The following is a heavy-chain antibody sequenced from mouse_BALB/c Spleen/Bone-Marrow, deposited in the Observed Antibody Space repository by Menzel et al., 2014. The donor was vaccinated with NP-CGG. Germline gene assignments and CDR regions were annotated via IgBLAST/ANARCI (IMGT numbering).Heavy chain of an antibody. CDR2: IWRGGSS. CDR3: ARNRGNYFSWFAY. D-gene: IGHD2-1*01. CDR1: GFSLTSYG. V-gene: IGHV2-4-1*01. J-gene: IGHJ3*01. Sequence: VKPVESGPGLVQPSQSLSITCTVSGFSLTSYGVHWVRQSPGKGLEWLGVIWRGGSSDYNAAFISRLSISKDNSKSQVFFKMNSLQADDTAIYYCARNRGNYFSWFAYWGQGTLVTVSA.